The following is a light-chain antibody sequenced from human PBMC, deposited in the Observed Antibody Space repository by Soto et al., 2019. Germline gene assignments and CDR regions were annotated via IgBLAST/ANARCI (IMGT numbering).Light chain of an antibody. V-gene: IGKV1-9*01. J-gene: IGKJ3*01. CDR1: QGIRSY. CDR2: GAS. Sequence: DIQLTQSPSFLSASVGDRVTITCRASQGIRSYLAWYQQRPGKAPELLIYGASTVRAGGASRFSGSGSGTEVIPTISSLQAPDVSTYFCQQLHTLPPWFTFGPGTKVDIK. CDR3: QQLHTLPPWFT.